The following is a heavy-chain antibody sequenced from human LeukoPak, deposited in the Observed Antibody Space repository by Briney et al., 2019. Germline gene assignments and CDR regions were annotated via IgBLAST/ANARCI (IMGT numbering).Heavy chain of an antibody. Sequence: SGGSLRLSCAASGFTFSTYWMTWVRQAPGKGLEWVANIKQDGSEKYYVDSVKGRFTISRDNAKNSLYLQMNSLRAEDTAVYYCAELGITMIGGVWGKGTTVTISS. CDR3: AELGITMIGGV. V-gene: IGHV3-7*01. CDR2: IKQDGSEK. D-gene: IGHD3-10*02. J-gene: IGHJ6*04. CDR1: GFTFSTYW.